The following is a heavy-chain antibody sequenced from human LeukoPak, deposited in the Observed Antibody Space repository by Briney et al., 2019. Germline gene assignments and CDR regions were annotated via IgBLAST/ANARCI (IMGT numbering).Heavy chain of an antibody. CDR2: IGYDGSNK. Sequence: GGSLRLSCVASGFTFSSYVMHWVRQAPGKGLEWVAFIGYDGSNKYYADSMRGRFTISRDNSENTLYLQMNSLRGENTAVYYCAKPLPAATPGYYHYIDVWGKGTTVTVSS. V-gene: IGHV3-30*02. CDR3: AKPLPAATPGYYHYIDV. J-gene: IGHJ6*03. CDR1: GFTFSSYV. D-gene: IGHD2-2*01.